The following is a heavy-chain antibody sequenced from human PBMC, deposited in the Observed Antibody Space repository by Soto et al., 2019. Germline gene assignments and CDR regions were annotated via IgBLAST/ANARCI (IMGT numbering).Heavy chain of an antibody. CDR3: ARDRVDGYTAMVAGYGMDV. V-gene: IGHV4-31*03. J-gene: IGHJ6*02. CDR2: IYYSGST. CDR1: GGSISSGGYY. Sequence: QVQLQESGPGLVKPSQTLSLTCTVSGGSISSGGYYWSWIRQHPGKGLEWIGYIYYSGSTYYNPSLKSRVTISVDTSKNQFSLKLSSVTAADTAVYYCARDRVDGYTAMVAGYGMDVRGQGTTVTVSS. D-gene: IGHD5-18*01.